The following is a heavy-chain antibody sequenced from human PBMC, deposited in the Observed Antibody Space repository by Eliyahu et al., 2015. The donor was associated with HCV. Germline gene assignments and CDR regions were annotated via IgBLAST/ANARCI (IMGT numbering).Heavy chain of an antibody. D-gene: IGHD3-22*01. Sequence: EVQLVESGGGLVKPGGSLRLSCAASVFTFSNAWMXWVRQAPGKGLEWVGRIKSKTDGGTTDYAAPVKGRFTISRDDSKNTLYLQMNSLKTEDTAVYYCTTLDYYDSFAGWGDVYYFDYWGQGTLVTVSS. CDR3: TTLDYYDSFAGWGDVYYFDY. J-gene: IGHJ4*02. CDR2: IKSKTDGGTT. CDR1: VFTFSNAW. V-gene: IGHV3-15*01.